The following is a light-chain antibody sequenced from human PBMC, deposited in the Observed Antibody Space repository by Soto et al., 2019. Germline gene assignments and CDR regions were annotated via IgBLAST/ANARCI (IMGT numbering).Light chain of an antibody. CDR2: QVS. CDR1: ISDIGGYYY. V-gene: IGLV2-14*01. CDR3: TSYSSSSTFYV. Sequence: QSALTQPSSLSGSPGQSITISCTGTISDIGGYYYVSWYQHHPGKAPKLMIYQVSNRPSGVSNRFSGSKSGNTASLTISGLQAEDEADYYCTSYSSSSTFYVFGTGTKVTVL. J-gene: IGLJ1*01.